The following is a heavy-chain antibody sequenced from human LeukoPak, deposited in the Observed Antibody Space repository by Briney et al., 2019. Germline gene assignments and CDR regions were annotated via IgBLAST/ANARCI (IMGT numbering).Heavy chain of an antibody. CDR2: INPNSGTT. Sequence: ASVKVSCKASEYTFTGFYFHWVRQAPGQGLEWMGWINPNSGTTNYAQNFQGRVTMTRDTSISTAYMELSRLRSDDTAVYYCAAPQTGLRRGKSAFDIWGQGTMVTVSS. V-gene: IGHV1-2*02. CDR1: EYTFTGFY. D-gene: IGHD5-12*01. CDR3: AAPQTGLRRGKSAFDI. J-gene: IGHJ3*02.